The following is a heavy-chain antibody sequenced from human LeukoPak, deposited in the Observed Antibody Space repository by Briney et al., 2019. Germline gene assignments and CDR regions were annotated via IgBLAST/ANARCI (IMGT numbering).Heavy chain of an antibody. V-gene: IGHV3-23*01. J-gene: IGHJ4*02. CDR1: GFTFSSYA. CDR3: AKDRAQQLVLDF. D-gene: IGHD6-13*01. CDR2: IIGSGSST. Sequence: GGSLRLSCAASGFTFSSYAMSWVCQAPGKGLEWVSAIIGSGSSTYYADSVKGRFTIPRDNSKNTLFLQMNSLRAEDTAVYYCAKDRAQQLVLDFWGQGTLVTVSS.